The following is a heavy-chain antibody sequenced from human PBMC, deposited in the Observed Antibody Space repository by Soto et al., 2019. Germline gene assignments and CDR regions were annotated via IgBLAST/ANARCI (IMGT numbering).Heavy chain of an antibody. Sequence: GGSLRLSCAASGFTVSTYRMSWVRQAPGEGLEWVSVIYSAGSADFADSVKGRFTISRDNSKNTLYLQMSSLRAEDTAVYYCARVYSSSYHYFDYWGQGTLVTVSS. CDR3: ARVYSSSYHYFDY. CDR1: GFTVSTYR. D-gene: IGHD6-13*01. V-gene: IGHV3-66*01. J-gene: IGHJ4*02. CDR2: IYSAGSA.